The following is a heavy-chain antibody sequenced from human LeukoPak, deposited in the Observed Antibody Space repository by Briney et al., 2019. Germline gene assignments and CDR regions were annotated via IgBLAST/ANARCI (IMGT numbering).Heavy chain of an antibody. J-gene: IGHJ4*02. CDR1: GDSISGFDYY. V-gene: IGHV4-39*01. D-gene: IGHD4/OR15-4a*01. Sequence: PSETLSLTCTVTGDSISGFDYYWGWIRQPPGKGLEWIGSIYYSGATYNNPSLKSRATISVDTSKNQFSLKLSSVTAADTAVYYCARGADYWGQGTLVTVSS. CDR2: IYYSGAT. CDR3: ARGADY.